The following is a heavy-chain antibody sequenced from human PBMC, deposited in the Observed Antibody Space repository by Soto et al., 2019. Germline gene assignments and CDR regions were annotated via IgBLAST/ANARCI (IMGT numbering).Heavy chain of an antibody. CDR3: ARGTYYPGYNGYYYFDY. CDR2: ISRTSNTI. V-gene: IGHV3-48*02. Sequence: GGSLRLSCAASGFTFSSESMIWLRQAPGKGLEWISFISRTSNTIYYVGSVKGRFTTSRDNGKNILYLQMNDLRDEDTAVYYCARGTYYPGYNGYYYFDYWGQGTLVTVSS. CDR1: GFTFSSES. D-gene: IGHD3-3*01. J-gene: IGHJ4*02.